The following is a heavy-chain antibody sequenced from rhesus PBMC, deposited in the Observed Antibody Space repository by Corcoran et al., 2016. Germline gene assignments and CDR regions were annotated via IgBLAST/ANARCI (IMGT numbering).Heavy chain of an antibody. D-gene: IGHD6-43*01. CDR3: AKVAGIAAATVGYFEF. CDR2: IYGGSGST. Sequence: QVQLQESGPGVVQPSETLSLTCAVSGGSISRYWWRRIRQPPGKGLEWIGQIYGGSGSTSYNPSLKSRVTISSDTSKNQFSLKLSSVTAADTAVYYCAKVAGIAAATVGYFEFWGQGALVTVSS. V-gene: IGHV4-147*01. J-gene: IGHJ1*01. CDR1: GGSISRYW.